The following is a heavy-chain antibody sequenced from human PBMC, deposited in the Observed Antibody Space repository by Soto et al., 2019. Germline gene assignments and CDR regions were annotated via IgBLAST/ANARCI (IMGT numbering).Heavy chain of an antibody. CDR3: AREGGLLLYYYGMDV. V-gene: IGHV1-69*06. D-gene: IGHD1-26*01. CDR1: GGTFSSYA. J-gene: IGHJ6*02. CDR2: IIPIFGTA. Sequence: SVKVSCKASGGTFSSYAISWVRQAPGQGLEWMGGIIPIFGTANYAQKFQGRVTITADKSTSTAYMELSSLRSEDTAVYYCAREGGLLLYYYGMDVWGQGTTVTVSS.